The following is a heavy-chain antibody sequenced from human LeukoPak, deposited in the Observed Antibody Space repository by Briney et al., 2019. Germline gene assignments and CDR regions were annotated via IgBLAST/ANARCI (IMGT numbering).Heavy chain of an antibody. CDR2: IYHSGST. CDR3: APGFFPFYYYYMDV. J-gene: IGHJ6*03. V-gene: IGHV4-38-2*01. Sequence: SETLSLTXAVSGYSISSGYYWGWIRQPPGKELEWIGSIYHSGSTYYNPSLKSRVTISVDTSKNQFSLKLSSVTAADTAVYYCAPGFFPFYYYYMDVWGKGTTVTVSS. CDR1: GYSISSGYY. D-gene: IGHD3-3*01.